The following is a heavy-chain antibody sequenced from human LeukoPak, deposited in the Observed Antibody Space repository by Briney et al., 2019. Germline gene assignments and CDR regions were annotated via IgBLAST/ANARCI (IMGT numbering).Heavy chain of an antibody. D-gene: IGHD3-22*01. Sequence: PSETLSLTCAVYGGSFSGYYWSWIRQPPGKGLEWIGEINHSGSTNYNPSLKSRVTISVDTSKNQFSLKLSSVTAADTAVYYCAASPAYYDSSGCWGQGTLVTVSS. CDR1: GGSFSGYY. CDR2: INHSGST. V-gene: IGHV4-34*01. CDR3: AASPAYYDSSGC. J-gene: IGHJ4*02.